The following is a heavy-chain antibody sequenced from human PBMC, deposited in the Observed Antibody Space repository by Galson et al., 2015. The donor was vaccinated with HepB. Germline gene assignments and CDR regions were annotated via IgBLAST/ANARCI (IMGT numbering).Heavy chain of an antibody. Sequence: SLRLSCAASGFTFDDYAIHWVRQAPGKGLEWVPGISWNSGSIGYADSVKGRFTISRDNAKNSLYLQMNSLRPEDTALYYCAKVYTSRWYYYGMDVWGQGTTVTVSS. J-gene: IGHJ6*02. CDR3: AKVYTSRWYYYGMDV. CDR2: ISWNSGSI. D-gene: IGHD6-13*01. V-gene: IGHV3-9*01. CDR1: GFTFDDYA.